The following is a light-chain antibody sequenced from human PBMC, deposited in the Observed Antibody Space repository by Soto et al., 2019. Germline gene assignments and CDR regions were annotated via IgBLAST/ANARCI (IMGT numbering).Light chain of an antibody. CDR1: RSDVGGYNY. CDR3: SSYTSSSTLHV. CDR2: DVS. Sequence: QSVLTQPASVSGSPGQSITISCTGTRSDVGGYNYVSWYQQHPGKAPKLMIYDVSNRPSGVSNRFSGSMSGNTASLTISGLQADDDADYYCSSYTSSSTLHVFGAGTKLTFL. V-gene: IGLV2-14*01. J-gene: IGLJ1*01.